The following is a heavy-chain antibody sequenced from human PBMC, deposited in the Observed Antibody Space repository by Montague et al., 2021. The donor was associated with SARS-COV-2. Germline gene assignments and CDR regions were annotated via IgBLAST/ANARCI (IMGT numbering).Heavy chain of an antibody. J-gene: IGHJ4*02. Sequence: SDTVSLTPTVSGDSIISGTCWTWVRRDPGKGLEWIGEIIHSGTTXYNPSLESRLSISVAKSTNQFSLKLRSVTAADTALYFCARLPMIGSYRGGFDYWGQGTLVTVSS. V-gene: IGHV4-4*02. CDR3: ARLPMIGSYRGGFDY. CDR1: GDSIISGTC. D-gene: IGHD2-21*01. CDR2: IIHSGTT.